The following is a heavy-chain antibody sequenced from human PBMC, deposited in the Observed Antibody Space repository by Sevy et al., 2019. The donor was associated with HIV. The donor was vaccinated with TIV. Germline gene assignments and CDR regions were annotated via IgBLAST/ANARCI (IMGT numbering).Heavy chain of an antibody. CDR2: ISYDGSNK. CDR1: GFIFSSNA. D-gene: IGHD6-13*01. Sequence: GGSLRLSCAASGFIFSSNAMHWVRQAPGKGLEWVSVISYDGSNKEYADSVKGRSTITRDNAKNTLLLQMNSPRPEDTAVYYCARVPGAVIAAGPYHFDYWGQGTLVTVSS. V-gene: IGHV3-30*04. J-gene: IGHJ4*02. CDR3: ARVPGAVIAAGPYHFDY.